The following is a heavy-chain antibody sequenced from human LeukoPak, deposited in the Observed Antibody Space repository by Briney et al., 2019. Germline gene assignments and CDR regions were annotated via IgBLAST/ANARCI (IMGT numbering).Heavy chain of an antibody. V-gene: IGHV3-74*01. Sequence: GGSLRLSCAASGFTFSSHWMHWVRQAPGKGLVWVSRINGAGSSTSYADSVKGRFTVSRDNAENTLNLQMNSLRAEDTAVYYCARDLFFSDAGYSSGWRAEYFHHWGQGTLVTVSS. D-gene: IGHD6-19*01. CDR1: GFTFSSHW. CDR3: ARDLFFSDAGYSSGWRAEYFHH. CDR2: INGAGSST. J-gene: IGHJ1*01.